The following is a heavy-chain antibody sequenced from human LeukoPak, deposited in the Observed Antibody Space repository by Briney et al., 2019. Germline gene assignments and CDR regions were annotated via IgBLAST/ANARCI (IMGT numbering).Heavy chain of an antibody. CDR2: IIPISGTA. CDR3: AGRKRDYFDY. D-gene: IGHD1-14*01. Sequence: SVKVSCKASGGTFSSYAISWVRQAPGQGLEWMGGIIPISGTANYAQKFQGRVTITADESTSTAYMELSSLRSEDTAVYYCAGRKRDYFDYWGQGTLVTVSS. CDR1: GGTFSSYA. V-gene: IGHV1-69*13. J-gene: IGHJ4*02.